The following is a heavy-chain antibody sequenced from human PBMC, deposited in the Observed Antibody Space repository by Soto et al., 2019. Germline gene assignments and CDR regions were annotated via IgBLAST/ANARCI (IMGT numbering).Heavy chain of an antibody. CDR2: INPNSGST. J-gene: IGHJ6*02. CDR3: ARDLGDFWRGPTYYYSGMDV. D-gene: IGHD3-3*01. CDR1: VYTFTRYD. Sequence: GASVNVSCKASVYTFTRYDINWVRHATGQGLEWMGSINPNSGSTGYAQKFQGRVTMTRDTSTSTVYMELSSLRSEDTAVYYCARDLGDFWRGPTYYYSGMDVWGHGTTVTVCS. V-gene: IGHV1-8*01.